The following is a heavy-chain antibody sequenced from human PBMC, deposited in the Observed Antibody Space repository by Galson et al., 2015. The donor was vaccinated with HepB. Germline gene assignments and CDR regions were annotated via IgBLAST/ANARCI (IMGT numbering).Heavy chain of an antibody. Sequence: SLRLSCAVSGFTLSDHYMYWIRQAPGKGLEWVSFITSYGRHTSYADSVKGRFTISRDNAEGSVFLQMNNLRPEDTAIYYCARRNPASNHALDVWGQGTTVTVS. CDR1: GFTLSDHY. D-gene: IGHD2-2*01. CDR2: ITSYGRHT. V-gene: IGHV3-11*03. CDR3: ARRNPASNHALDV. J-gene: IGHJ6*02.